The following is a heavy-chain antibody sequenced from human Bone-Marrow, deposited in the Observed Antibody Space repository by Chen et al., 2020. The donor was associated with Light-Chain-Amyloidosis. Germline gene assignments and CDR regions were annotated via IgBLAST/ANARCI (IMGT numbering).Heavy chain of an antibody. CDR3: APPLPDGRLGEFLSYFDY. J-gene: IGHJ4*02. CDR2: ISGSGGNI. D-gene: IGHD3-16*01. CDR1: GFTFSNYA. Sequence: EVQLLESGGGLVQPGESLRLSCVASGFTFSNYAMNWVRQAPGKGLEWVSSISGSGGNIYYADSVKGRFSISRDNSKNTLYLHMNRLRAEDTAVYYCAPPLPDGRLGEFLSYFDYWGQGTLVTVSS. V-gene: IGHV3-23*01.